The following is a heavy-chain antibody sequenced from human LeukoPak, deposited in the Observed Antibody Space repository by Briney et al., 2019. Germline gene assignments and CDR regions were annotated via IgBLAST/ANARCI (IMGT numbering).Heavy chain of an antibody. Sequence: GGSLRLSCAASGFTFSSYAMHWVRQAPGKGLEWVAVISYDGSNKYYADSVKGRFTISRDNPKNTLYLQMNSLRAEDTAVYYCARERPSPYYYDSSGSGAFDIWGQGTMVTVSS. V-gene: IGHV3-30*04. CDR1: GFTFSSYA. J-gene: IGHJ3*02. CDR3: ARERPSPYYYDSSGSGAFDI. D-gene: IGHD3-22*01. CDR2: ISYDGSNK.